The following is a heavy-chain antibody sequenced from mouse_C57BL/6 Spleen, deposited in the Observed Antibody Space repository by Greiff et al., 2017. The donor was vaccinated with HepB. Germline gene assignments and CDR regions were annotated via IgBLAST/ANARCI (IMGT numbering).Heavy chain of an antibody. Sequence: VQLQQPGAELVKPGASVKLSCKASGYTFTSYWMQWVKQRPGQGLEWIGEIDPSDSYTNYNQKFKGKATLTVDTSSSTAYMQLSSLTSEDSAVYYCSRSGDGYYDWGQGTTLTVSS. V-gene: IGHV1-50*01. D-gene: IGHD2-3*01. CDR2: IDPSDSYT. J-gene: IGHJ2*01. CDR3: SRSGDGYYD. CDR1: GYTFTSYW.